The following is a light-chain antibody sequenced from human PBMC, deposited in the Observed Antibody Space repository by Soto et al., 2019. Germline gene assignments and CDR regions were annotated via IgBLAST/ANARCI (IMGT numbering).Light chain of an antibody. V-gene: IGLV2-23*01. Sequence: QSVLTQPASVSGSPGQSITISCTGTSSDAGNYNFVSWYQQHPGKAPKVIIYEDSTRPSGVSNRISGSKSGNTASLTISGLQAEDEADYYCCSDAGSSTSWVFGGGTKLTVL. CDR1: SSDAGNYNF. CDR2: EDS. J-gene: IGLJ3*02. CDR3: CSDAGSSTSWV.